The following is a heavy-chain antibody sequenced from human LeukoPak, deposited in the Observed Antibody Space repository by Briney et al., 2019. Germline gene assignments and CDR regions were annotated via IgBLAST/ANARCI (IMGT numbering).Heavy chain of an antibody. V-gene: IGHV4-31*03. J-gene: IGHJ3*02. CDR2: IYYSGST. CDR3: ARRTGSFYGFDI. CDR1: GGSVSSDDYY. D-gene: IGHD1-26*01. Sequence: SETLSLTCIVSGGSVSSDDYYWRWFRQHPGEGVEWIGYIYYSGSTYNNPSLKIRATISLDTSNNQFSLKLTSVTAADSAVYYCARRTGSFYGFDIWGQGTRVTVSS.